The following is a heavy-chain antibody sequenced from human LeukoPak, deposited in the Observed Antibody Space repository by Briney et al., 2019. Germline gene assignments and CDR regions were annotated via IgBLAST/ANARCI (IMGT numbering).Heavy chain of an antibody. CDR1: GYTFISYD. J-gene: IGHJ3*02. Sequence: ASVKVSCKASGYTFISYDINWVRQATGQGLEWMGWMNPNSGNTGYAQKFQGRVTMTRNTSISTAYMELSSLRSEDTAVYYCARTTAAIHADAFDIWGQGTMVTVSS. V-gene: IGHV1-8*01. CDR2: MNPNSGNT. D-gene: IGHD2-2*02. CDR3: ARTTAAIHADAFDI.